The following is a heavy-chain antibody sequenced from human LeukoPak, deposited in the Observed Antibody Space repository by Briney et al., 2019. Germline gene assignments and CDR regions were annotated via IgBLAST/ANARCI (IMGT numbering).Heavy chain of an antibody. D-gene: IGHD6-25*01. CDR1: GYTFTSYG. CDR3: TGGSGKRSIAT. V-gene: IGHV1-18*01. Sequence: ASVKVSCKASGYTFTSYGINWVRQAPGQGLEWMGWISTSYNGNTNYAQKLQGRVTMTTDASTSTASMELRSLRSDDTPVYYCTGGSGKRSIATRGEGTLVTASS. J-gene: IGHJ4*02. CDR2: ISTSYNGNT.